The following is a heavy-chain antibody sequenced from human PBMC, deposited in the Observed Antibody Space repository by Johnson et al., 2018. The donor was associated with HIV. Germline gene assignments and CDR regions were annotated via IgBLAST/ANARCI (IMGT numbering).Heavy chain of an antibody. D-gene: IGHD2-15*01. J-gene: IGHJ3*02. CDR2: ISYDGTNK. CDR3: AKAFPYCTGGSCYPHRSPHDAFDI. Sequence: QVQLVESGGGVVQPGRSLRLSCAASGFTFSSYGMHWVRQAPGKGLEWVAVISYDGTNKYYADPVQGRFTISRDNSKNTLYLQMNSLRAEDTAVYYCAKAFPYCTGGSCYPHRSPHDAFDIWGQGTMVTVSS. CDR1: GFTFSSYG. V-gene: IGHV3-30*18.